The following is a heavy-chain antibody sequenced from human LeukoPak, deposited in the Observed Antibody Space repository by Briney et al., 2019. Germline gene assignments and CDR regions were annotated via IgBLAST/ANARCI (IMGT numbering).Heavy chain of an antibody. Sequence: GGSLRLSCAASGFTFSSYWMSWVRQAPGKGLEWVSAISGSGSSTYYADSVKGRFTISRDNSKNTLYVQMNSLRAEDTAVYYCAKGLQWELPFDYWGQGTLVTVSS. CDR3: AKGLQWELPFDY. J-gene: IGHJ4*02. V-gene: IGHV3-23*01. CDR1: GFTFSSYW. CDR2: ISGSGSST. D-gene: IGHD1-26*01.